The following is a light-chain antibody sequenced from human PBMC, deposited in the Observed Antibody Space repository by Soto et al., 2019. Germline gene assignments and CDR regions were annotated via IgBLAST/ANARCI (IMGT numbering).Light chain of an antibody. J-gene: IGLJ2*01. CDR2: SNN. CDR1: TSNIGGNT. Sequence: QSVLTQPPSASGTPGQRITISCSGTTSNIGGNTVNWYQQLPGTAPKLLIYSNNQRPSAVPARFSGSKSGASASLAISRLQSEDEETYYCATWDDSLNAVIFGGGTKVTVL. V-gene: IGLV1-44*01. CDR3: ATWDDSLNAVI.